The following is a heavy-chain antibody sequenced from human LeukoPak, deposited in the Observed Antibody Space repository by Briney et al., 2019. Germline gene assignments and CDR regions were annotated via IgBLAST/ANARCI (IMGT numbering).Heavy chain of an antibody. Sequence: GGSLRLSCAVSGFIFSSYWMSWVRQAPGKGLEWVANTKQDGSETYYVDSVKGRFTISRDNARNSLYLQMNSLRAEDTAVYYCARLNYHGSGKPFDYWGQGTLVTVSS. J-gene: IGHJ4*02. CDR2: TKQDGSET. CDR1: GFIFSSYW. CDR3: ARLNYHGSGKPFDY. V-gene: IGHV3-7*04. D-gene: IGHD3-10*01.